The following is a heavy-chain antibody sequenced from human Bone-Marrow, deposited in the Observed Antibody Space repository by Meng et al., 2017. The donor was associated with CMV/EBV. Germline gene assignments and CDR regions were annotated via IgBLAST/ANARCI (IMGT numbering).Heavy chain of an antibody. CDR1: GGSISSGGDY. CDR3: VRYCYDTSGYYYFDY. V-gene: IGHV4-31*02. Sequence: SGGSISSGGDYWGWIRQHPGKGLEWIGYIYYSGSAYYSPSLKSRVTISVDTSKNQFSLKLSSVTAADTAVYYCVRYCYDTSGYYYFDYWGQGTLVTVSS. J-gene: IGHJ4*02. D-gene: IGHD3-22*01. CDR2: IYYSGSA.